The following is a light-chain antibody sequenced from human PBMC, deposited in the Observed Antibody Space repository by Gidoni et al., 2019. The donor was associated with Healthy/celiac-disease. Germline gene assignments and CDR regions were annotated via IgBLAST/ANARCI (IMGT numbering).Light chain of an antibody. CDR2: GAS. CDR3: QQYNNWPPWT. Sequence: EIVMTQSPATLSVSPGERATLSCRASQSVSSNLAWYQQKPCQAPMLLIYGASTSATGIPARFSGSGSGTEFTLTISSLQSEDFAVYYCQQYNNWPPWTFXQXTKVEIK. J-gene: IGKJ1*01. V-gene: IGKV3-15*01. CDR1: QSVSSN.